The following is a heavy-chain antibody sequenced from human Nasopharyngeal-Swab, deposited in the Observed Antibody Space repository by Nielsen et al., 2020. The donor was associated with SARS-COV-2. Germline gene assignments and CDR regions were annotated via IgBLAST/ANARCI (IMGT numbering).Heavy chain of an antibody. J-gene: IGHJ6*02. Sequence: WVRQAPGQGLEWMGWISAYNGNTNYAQKLQGRVTMTTDTSTSTAYMELRSLRSDDTAVYYCERMYYDILTGWYYYYGMDVWGQGTTVTVSS. V-gene: IGHV1-18*01. CDR2: ISAYNGNT. D-gene: IGHD3-9*01. CDR3: ERMYYDILTGWYYYYGMDV.